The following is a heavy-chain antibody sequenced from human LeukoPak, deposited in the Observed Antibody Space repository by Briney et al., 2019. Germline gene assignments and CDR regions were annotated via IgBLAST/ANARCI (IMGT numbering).Heavy chain of an antibody. J-gene: IGHJ4*02. CDR2: ISGSDGST. D-gene: IGHD2-2*01. CDR3: AKVETSGGANCYALDY. V-gene: IGHV3-23*01. CDR1: GFTFSSYA. Sequence: LPGGSLRLSCAASGFTFSSYAMTWVRQAPDKGLEWVSAISGSDGSTYHADSVKGRFTISRDDSQNTLYLQMNSLSAEDTAVYYCAKVETSGGANCYALDYWGQGTLVTVSS.